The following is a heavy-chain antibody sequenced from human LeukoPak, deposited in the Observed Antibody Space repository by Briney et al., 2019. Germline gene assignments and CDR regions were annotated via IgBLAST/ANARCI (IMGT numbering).Heavy chain of an antibody. Sequence: GGSLRLSCAASGFTFSSYAMSWVRQAPGKGLEWVSSISGAGGMTLYADSVKGRFTISRDNSKNAVYLQMNTLRAEDTAIYYCARGGSSSAFYWGQGTLVTASS. D-gene: IGHD2-2*01. CDR1: GFTFSSYA. V-gene: IGHV3-23*01. J-gene: IGHJ4*02. CDR2: ISGAGGMT. CDR3: ARGGSSSAFY.